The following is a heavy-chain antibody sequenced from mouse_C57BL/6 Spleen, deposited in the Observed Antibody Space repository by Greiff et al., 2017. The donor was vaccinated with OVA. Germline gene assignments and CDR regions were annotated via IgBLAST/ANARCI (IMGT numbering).Heavy chain of an antibody. J-gene: IGHJ2*01. D-gene: IGHD2-12*01. V-gene: IGHV1-59*01. CDR1: GYTFTSYW. CDR3: ARGDSFDY. Sequence: QVQLQQPGAELVRPGTSVKLSCKASGYTFTSYWMHWVKQRPGQGLEWIGVIDPSDSYTNYNQKFKGKATLTVDTSSSTAYMQRSSLTSEDSAVYYCARGDSFDYWGQGTTLTVSS. CDR2: IDPSDSYT.